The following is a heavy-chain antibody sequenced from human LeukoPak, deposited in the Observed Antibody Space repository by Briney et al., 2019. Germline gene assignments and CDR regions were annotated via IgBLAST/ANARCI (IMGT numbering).Heavy chain of an antibody. J-gene: IGHJ4*02. D-gene: IGHD2-2*01. V-gene: IGHV3-30*02. CDR1: GFTFSSYG. Sequence: GGSLRLSCAASGFTFSSYGMHWVRQAPGKGLEWVAFIRYDGSNKYYADSVKGRFTISRDNSKNTLYLQMNSLRAEDTAVCYCAKGCSSTSCSGGNFDYWGQGTLVTVSS. CDR3: AKGCSSTSCSGGNFDY. CDR2: IRYDGSNK.